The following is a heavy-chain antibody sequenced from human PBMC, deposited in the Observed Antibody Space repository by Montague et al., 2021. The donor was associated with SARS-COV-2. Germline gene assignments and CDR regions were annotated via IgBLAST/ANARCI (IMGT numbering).Heavy chain of an antibody. V-gene: IGHV4-31*03. CDR2: IYYSGST. CDR3: ARDVGWYSSSRFDY. D-gene: IGHD6-13*01. Sequence: TLSLTCTVSCGSISSGGYYWSWIRQHPGKGLEWIGYIYYSGSTYYNPSLKSRVTISVDTSKNQFSLKLSSVTAADTAVYYCARDVGWYSSSRFDYWGQGTLVTVSS. J-gene: IGHJ4*02. CDR1: CGSISSGGYY.